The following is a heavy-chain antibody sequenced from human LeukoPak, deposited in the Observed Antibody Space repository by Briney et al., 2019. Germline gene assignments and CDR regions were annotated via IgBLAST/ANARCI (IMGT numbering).Heavy chain of an antibody. Sequence: GRSLRLSCAASGFTFDDYAMHWVRQAPGKGLEWVSGISWNSGSIGYADSVKGRFTISRDNAKNSLYLQMNSLRAEDTALYYCAKEEGIKRGTNFDSWGQGSLVTVSS. CDR1: GFTFDDYA. V-gene: IGHV3-9*01. CDR2: ISWNSGSI. D-gene: IGHD1-7*01. J-gene: IGHJ4*02. CDR3: AKEEGIKRGTNFDS.